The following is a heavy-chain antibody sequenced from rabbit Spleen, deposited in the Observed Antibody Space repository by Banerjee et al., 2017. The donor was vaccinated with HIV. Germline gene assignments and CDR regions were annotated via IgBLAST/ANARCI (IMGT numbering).Heavy chain of an antibody. CDR2: IDPIFGNT. V-gene: IGHV1S47*01. D-gene: IGHD4-2*01. Sequence: QEKLVESGGGLVKPEGSLKLSCTASGFSFSNKAVMCWVRQAPGKGLEWIGYIDPIFGNTYYASWVNGRFSISSHNAQNTLYLQLNSLTAADTATYFCARDAAGREDFNLWGPGTLVTVS. CDR3: ARDAAGREDFNL. CDR1: GFSFSNKA. J-gene: IGHJ4*01.